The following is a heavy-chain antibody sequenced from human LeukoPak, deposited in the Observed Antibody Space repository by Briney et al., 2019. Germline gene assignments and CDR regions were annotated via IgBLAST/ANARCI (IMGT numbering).Heavy chain of an antibody. CDR3: ARVRRGYSYGLDY. V-gene: IGHV4-59*01. CDR1: GGSISSYY. J-gene: IGHJ4*02. CDR2: IYYSGST. D-gene: IGHD5-18*01. Sequence: PSETPSLTCTVSGGSISSYYWSWIRQPPGKGLEWIGYIYYSGSTNYNPSLKSRVTISVDTSKNQFSLKLSSVTAADTAVYYCARVRRGYSYGLDYWGQGTLVTVSS.